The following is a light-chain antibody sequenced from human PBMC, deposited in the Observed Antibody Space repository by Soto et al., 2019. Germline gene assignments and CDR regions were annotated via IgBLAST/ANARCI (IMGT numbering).Light chain of an antibody. V-gene: IGLV2-14*01. CDR2: EVS. Sequence: QSALTQPASVSGSPGQSITISCTGTSSDIGGYKYVSWYQQHPGKAPKLMIYEVSNRPSGVSNRFSGSKSGNTASLTISGLHAEDEADYYCSSHTNSSTLLVFGGGTKLTVL. CDR3: SSHTNSSTLLV. CDR1: SSDIGGYKY. J-gene: IGLJ2*01.